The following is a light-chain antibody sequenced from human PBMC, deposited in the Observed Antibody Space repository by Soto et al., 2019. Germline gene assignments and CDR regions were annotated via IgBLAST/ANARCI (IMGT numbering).Light chain of an antibody. J-gene: IGKJ4*01. V-gene: IGKV1-9*01. CDR2: AAS. Sequence: DIQLTQSPSFLSASVGDRVSITCRASQAISSYLAWYQQKPGKAPKLLIYAASTLQRGVPSRFSGSGSGTEFTLTISSLQPEDFATYYCLQLNSYPLTFGGGTKVDIK. CDR1: QAISSY. CDR3: LQLNSYPLT.